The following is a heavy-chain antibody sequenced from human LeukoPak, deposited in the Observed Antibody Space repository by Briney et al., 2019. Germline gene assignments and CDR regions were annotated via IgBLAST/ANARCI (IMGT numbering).Heavy chain of an antibody. V-gene: IGHV3-30*18. CDR2: ISYDGSNK. Sequence: GRSLRLSCAASGFTFSSYGMHWVRQAPGRGLEWVAVISYDGSNKYYADSVKGRFTISRDNSKNTLYLQMNSLRAEDTAVYYCAKPYYYDSSGPDYWGQGTLVTVSS. J-gene: IGHJ4*02. CDR3: AKPYYYDSSGPDY. D-gene: IGHD3-22*01. CDR1: GFTFSSYG.